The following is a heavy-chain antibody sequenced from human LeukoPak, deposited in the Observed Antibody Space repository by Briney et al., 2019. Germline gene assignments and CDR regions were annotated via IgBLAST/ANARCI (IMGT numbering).Heavy chain of an antibody. Sequence: SVKVSCNASACTVSSQASSWVRQGPGQGLEWLGGISPIFGTANYAKKFQGRVTITADESTSTAYMELSSLRSEDTAVYYCARDFNYWGQGTLVTVSS. CDR1: ACTVSSQA. J-gene: IGHJ4*02. V-gene: IGHV1-69*01. CDR2: ISPIFGTA. CDR3: ARDFNY.